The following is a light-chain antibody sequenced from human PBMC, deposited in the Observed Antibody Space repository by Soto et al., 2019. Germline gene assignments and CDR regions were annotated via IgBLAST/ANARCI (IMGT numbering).Light chain of an antibody. Sequence: QSVLTQPPSVSGAPGQRVTISCTGSSSNTGAGYDVHWYQQLPGTVPKLLIYANNNRPSGVPDRFSGSKSGTSASLAITGLQAEDEADYYCQSYARLLSVRVFGGGTKLTVL. CDR3: QSYARLLSVRV. CDR1: SSNTGAGYD. CDR2: ANN. V-gene: IGLV1-40*01. J-gene: IGLJ3*02.